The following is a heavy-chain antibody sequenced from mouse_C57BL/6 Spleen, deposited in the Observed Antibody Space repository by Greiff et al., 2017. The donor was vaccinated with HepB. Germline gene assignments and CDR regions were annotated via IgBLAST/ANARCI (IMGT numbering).Heavy chain of an antibody. CDR2: INPNNGGT. CDR3: ARKKDGYYGYFDV. V-gene: IGHV1-22*01. Sequence: VQLQQSGPELVKPGASVKMSCKASGYTFTDYNMHWVKQSHGKSLEWIGYINPNNGGTSYNQKFKGKATLTVNKSSSTAYMELRSLTSEDSAVYDCARKKDGYYGYFDVWGTGTTVTVSS. CDR1: GYTFTDYN. J-gene: IGHJ1*03. D-gene: IGHD2-3*01.